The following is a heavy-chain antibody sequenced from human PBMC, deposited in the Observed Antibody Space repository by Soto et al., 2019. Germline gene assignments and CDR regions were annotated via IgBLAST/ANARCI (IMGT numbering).Heavy chain of an antibody. D-gene: IGHD6-13*01. CDR3: ARDLGRAAAGRPYYFDY. J-gene: IGHJ4*02. V-gene: IGHV1-69*12. CDR2: IIPIFGTA. Sequence: QVQLVQSGAEVKKPGSSVKVSCKASGGTFSSYAISWVRQAPGQGLEWMGGIIPIFGTANYAQKCQGRGTFTADGSTSTAYMELRSLRSEDTAVYYCARDLGRAAAGRPYYFDYWGQGTLVTVSS. CDR1: GGTFSSYA.